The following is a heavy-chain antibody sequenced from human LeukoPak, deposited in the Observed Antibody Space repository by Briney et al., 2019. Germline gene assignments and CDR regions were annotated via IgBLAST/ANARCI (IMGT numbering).Heavy chain of an antibody. CDR3: ESRVGATGSIDY. Sequence: VASVKVSCKATGYTFTSDNISWGRHSTGQGHEWKGKTNPNSGITGNAQKFQGRVTMTRNTSISSAYVELSSLRSEDAAVYYCESRVGATGSIDYWGQGTLVTVSS. V-gene: IGHV1-8*01. J-gene: IGHJ4*02. CDR2: TNPNSGIT. D-gene: IGHD1-26*01. CDR1: GYTFTSDN.